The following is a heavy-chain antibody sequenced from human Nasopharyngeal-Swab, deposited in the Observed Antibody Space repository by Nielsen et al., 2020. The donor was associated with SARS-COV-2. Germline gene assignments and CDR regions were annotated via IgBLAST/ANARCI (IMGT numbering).Heavy chain of an antibody. J-gene: IGHJ6*02. CDR3: ARAGRVGDAFVGLDV. Sequence: SETLSLTPSFSGGSFHGFYWNWIRQPPANGLEWVGEINHNERTNYNPSLKSRVTMSVDTSTNQVSLKLNSLTATDTAVYYCARAGRVGDAFVGLDVWGQGTTVTVSS. V-gene: IGHV4-34*01. CDR2: INHNERT. D-gene: IGHD3-16*01. CDR1: GGSFHGFY.